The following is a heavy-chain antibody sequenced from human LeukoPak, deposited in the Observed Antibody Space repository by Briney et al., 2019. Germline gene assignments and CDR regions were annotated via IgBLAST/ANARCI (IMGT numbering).Heavy chain of an antibody. CDR3: ARDGSSRSLQF. Sequence: GGSVRLSCAASGFTVSSNYMSWVRQAPGKGLEWVSLIHSDESTYYADSVKGRFTISRDNSKNTLYLQMNSLRAEDTAVYYCARDGSSRSLQFWGQGTLVTVSS. J-gene: IGHJ1*01. V-gene: IGHV3-53*01. CDR2: IHSDEST. CDR1: GFTVSSNY.